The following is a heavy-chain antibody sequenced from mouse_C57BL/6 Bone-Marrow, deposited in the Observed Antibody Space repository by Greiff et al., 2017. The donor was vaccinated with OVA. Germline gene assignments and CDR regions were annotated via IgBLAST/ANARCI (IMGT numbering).Heavy chain of an antibody. Sequence: EVKLVESGGGLVKPGGSLKLSCAASGFTFSSYTMSWVRQTPEKRLEWVATISGGGGNSYYPASVKGRFTISRNNDKNTLYLQMSNLRSEDTALYYCARHFGPWCAYWGQGTLVTVSA. CDR2: ISGGGGNS. CDR1: GFTFSSYT. J-gene: IGHJ3*01. V-gene: IGHV5-9*01. CDR3: ARHFGPWCAY.